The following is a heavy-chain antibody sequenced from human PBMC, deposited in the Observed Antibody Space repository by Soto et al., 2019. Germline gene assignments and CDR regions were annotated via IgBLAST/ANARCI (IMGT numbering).Heavy chain of an antibody. Sequence: QLQLQESGPGLVKPSETLSLTCTVSGGSISSSSYYWGWIRQPPGKGLEWIGSIYYSGSTYYNPSLKSRVTISVDTSKNQFSLKLSSVTAADTAVYYCARRDKYCSGGSCYSAGWFDPWGQGTLVTVSS. CDR2: IYYSGST. J-gene: IGHJ5*02. V-gene: IGHV4-39*01. CDR1: GGSISSSSYY. D-gene: IGHD2-15*01. CDR3: ARRDKYCSGGSCYSAGWFDP.